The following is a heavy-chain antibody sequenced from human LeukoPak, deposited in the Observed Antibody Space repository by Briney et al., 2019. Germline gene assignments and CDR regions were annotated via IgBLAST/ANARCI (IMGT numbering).Heavy chain of an antibody. CDR3: AKDSGGSIDY. D-gene: IGHD3-10*01. CDR1: GFTFNTYA. CDR2: ISGSGDMT. V-gene: IGHV3-23*01. J-gene: IGHJ4*02. Sequence: WGSLRLSCAASGFTFNTYAISWVRQAPGKGLELVSAISGSGDMTNYADSVKGRLTISRDNSKNTLYLQMNSLRAEDTALYFCAKDSGGSIDYWGQGTLVTVSS.